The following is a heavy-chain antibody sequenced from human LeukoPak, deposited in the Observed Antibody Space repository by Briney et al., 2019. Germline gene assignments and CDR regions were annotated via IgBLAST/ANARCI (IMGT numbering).Heavy chain of an antibody. CDR2: IYPGDSDI. Sequence: HGESLKISCKGSGYIFSNYWIGWVRQMPGKGLDWMGIIYPGDSDIRYSPSFQGQVTISADKSINTAYLQWNSLQASDSAMYYCARQRMDLGGNSGIECWGQGTLVTVSS. J-gene: IGHJ4*01. CDR3: ARQRMDLGGNSGIEC. CDR1: GYIFSNYW. D-gene: IGHD4-23*01. V-gene: IGHV5-51*01.